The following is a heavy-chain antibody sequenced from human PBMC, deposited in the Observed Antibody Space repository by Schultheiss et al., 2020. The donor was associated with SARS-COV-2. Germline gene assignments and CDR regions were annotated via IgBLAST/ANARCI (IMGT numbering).Heavy chain of an antibody. Sequence: GGSLRLSCAASGFTFSSYWMSWVRQAPGKGLEWVSYISSSGSTIYYADSVKGRFTISRDNSKNTLYLQMNSLRAEDTAVYYCASSRGYSYGLGFDYWGQGTLVTVSS. D-gene: IGHD5-18*01. CDR1: GFTFSSYW. CDR3: ASSRGYSYGLGFDY. V-gene: IGHV3-48*01. J-gene: IGHJ4*02. CDR2: ISSSGSTI.